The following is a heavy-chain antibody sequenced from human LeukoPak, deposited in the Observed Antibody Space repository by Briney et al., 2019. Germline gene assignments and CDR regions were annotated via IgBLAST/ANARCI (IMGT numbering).Heavy chain of an antibody. D-gene: IGHD3-10*01. Sequence: SETLSLTCTASGGSISNYYWSWIRQPAGMGLEWIGRIYASGSTNYNPSLKSRVTMSVDTSNNQFSLNLSSVTAADTAVYYCARTSARGAQFDYWGQGTLVTVSS. CDR3: ARTSARGAQFDY. CDR1: GGSISNYY. J-gene: IGHJ4*02. CDR2: IYASGST. V-gene: IGHV4-4*07.